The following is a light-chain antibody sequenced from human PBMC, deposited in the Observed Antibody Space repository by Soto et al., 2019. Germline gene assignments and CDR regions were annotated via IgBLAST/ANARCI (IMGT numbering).Light chain of an antibody. Sequence: QSVLTQPASVSGSPGQSITISCTGTSGDIGSYNRVSWYQQHPGKAPKLIIYEVTDRPSGVSNRFSGSKSGNTASLTISGLQAEDEAEYYCSSFTTTSTLVLFGGRTKVTVL. CDR1: SGDIGSYNR. V-gene: IGLV2-14*01. CDR3: SSFTTTSTLVL. J-gene: IGLJ2*01. CDR2: EVT.